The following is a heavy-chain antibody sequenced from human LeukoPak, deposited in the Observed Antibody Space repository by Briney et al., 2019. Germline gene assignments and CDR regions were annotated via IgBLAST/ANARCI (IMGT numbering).Heavy chain of an antibody. CDR1: GFTFSSYA. J-gene: IGHJ4*02. CDR3: AKQTLRFSGSHFDY. D-gene: IGHD1-26*01. Sequence: GGSLRLSCAASGFTFSSYAMSWVRQAPGKGLEWVSVISGSGGSTDYADSVKGRFTISRDNSKNTLYLQMNSLRAEGTALYYCAKQTLRFSGSHFDYWGQGTLVTVSS. CDR2: ISGSGGST. V-gene: IGHV3-23*01.